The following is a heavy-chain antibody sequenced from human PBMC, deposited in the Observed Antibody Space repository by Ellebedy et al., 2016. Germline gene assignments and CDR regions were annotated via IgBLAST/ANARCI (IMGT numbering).Heavy chain of an antibody. CDR1: GGSISNYY. J-gene: IGHJ5*02. CDR3: ARDWYYYDSSVYENWFDP. CDR2: IYSSGST. D-gene: IGHD3-22*01. V-gene: IGHV4-4*07. Sequence: SETLSLXCTVSGGSISNYYWSWIRQPAGKGLEWIGRIYSSGSTNYNPSLKSRVTMSVDTSKNQFSLKLSSVTAADTAVYYCARDWYYYDSSVYENWFDPWGQGTLVTVSS.